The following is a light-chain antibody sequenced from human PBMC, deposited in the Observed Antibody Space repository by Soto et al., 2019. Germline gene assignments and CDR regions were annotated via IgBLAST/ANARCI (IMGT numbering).Light chain of an antibody. J-gene: IGKJ2*01. CDR1: QSVSSNY. CDR3: QQYCSSSYT. Sequence: EVVLTQSPGTLSLSPGERATLSCRASQSVSSNYLAWYQQKPGQAPSLLIYGASSRATGIPDRFSGSGSGTDFTLTISRLEPEDFAVYYCQQYCSSSYTFGQGTKLEIK. CDR2: GAS. V-gene: IGKV3-20*01.